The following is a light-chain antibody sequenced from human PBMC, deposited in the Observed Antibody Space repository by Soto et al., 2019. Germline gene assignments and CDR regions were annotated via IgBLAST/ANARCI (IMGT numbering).Light chain of an antibody. Sequence: DIVVTQSPATLSASPGESIALACSASQFVSSRLAWYQRRPGQVPRLLIYDTSTRAPGISARFSGSGSGTEFTLTISSLQSEDFAVYYCQEYIQWPPGMFGPGTKVDI. V-gene: IGKV3-15*01. CDR1: QFVSSR. CDR2: DTS. J-gene: IGKJ1*01. CDR3: QEYIQWPPGM.